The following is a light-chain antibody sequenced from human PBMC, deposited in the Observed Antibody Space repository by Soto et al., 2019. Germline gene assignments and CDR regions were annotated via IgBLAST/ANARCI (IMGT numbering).Light chain of an antibody. Sequence: DIQITQSPSSLSASVGDRVTITCQASQTISSYLNWYQQKPGKAPKLLIYSASSLQSAVPSRFSGSGSGTDFSLTISSLQPEDFATYYCQQSYSTPLTFGGGTKVEIK. CDR1: QTISSY. V-gene: IGKV1-39*01. CDR2: SAS. CDR3: QQSYSTPLT. J-gene: IGKJ4*01.